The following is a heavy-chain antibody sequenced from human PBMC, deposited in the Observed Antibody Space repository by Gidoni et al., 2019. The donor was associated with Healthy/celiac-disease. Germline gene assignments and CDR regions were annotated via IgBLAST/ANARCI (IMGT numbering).Heavy chain of an antibody. Sequence: QVQLVQSGAEVKKPGSSVKVSCKASGGTFSSYAISWVRQAPGQGLEWRGGIIPIFGTAKYAQKFQGRVTITADESTSTAYMELSSLRSEDTAVYYCARDSNNTAAGTYYYYYMDVWGKGTTVTVAS. V-gene: IGHV1-69*01. D-gene: IGHD6-13*01. J-gene: IGHJ6*03. CDR3: ARDSNNTAAGTYYYYYMDV. CDR1: GGTFSSYA. CDR2: IIPIFGTA.